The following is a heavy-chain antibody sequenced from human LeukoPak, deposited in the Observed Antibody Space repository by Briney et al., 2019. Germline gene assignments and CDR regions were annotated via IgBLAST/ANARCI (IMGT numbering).Heavy chain of an antibody. J-gene: IGHJ4*02. CDR2: ISSSSSTI. V-gene: IGHV3-48*04. D-gene: IGHD3-22*01. CDR1: GFTFSSYS. Sequence: PGRSLRLSCAASGFTFSSYSMNWVRQAPGKGLEWVSYISSSSSTIYYADSVKGRFTISRDNAKNSLYLQMNSLRAEDTAVYYCTRDTGRWGYYDSSGYYDYWGQGTLVTVSS. CDR3: TRDTGRWGYYDSSGYYDY.